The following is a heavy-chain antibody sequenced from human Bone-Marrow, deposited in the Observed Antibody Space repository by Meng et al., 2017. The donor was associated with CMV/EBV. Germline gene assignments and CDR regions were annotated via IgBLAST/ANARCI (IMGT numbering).Heavy chain of an antibody. D-gene: IGHD4-17*01. CDR3: ARVKRSVDAFDI. Sequence: ASVKVSCKASGYTFTSYDIHWVRQATGQGLEWMGWMNPNSGNTGYAQKFQGRVTMTRNTSISTAYMELSSLRSEDTAVYYCARVKRSVDAFDIWGQGTMVTVSS. J-gene: IGHJ3*02. CDR2: MNPNSGNT. CDR1: GYTFTSYD. V-gene: IGHV1-8*01.